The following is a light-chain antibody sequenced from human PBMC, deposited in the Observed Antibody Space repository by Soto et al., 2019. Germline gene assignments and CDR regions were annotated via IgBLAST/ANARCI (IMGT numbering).Light chain of an antibody. V-gene: IGKV3-11*01. CDR2: DAF. CDR1: QSVSTY. CDR3: QQGGS. Sequence: EIVLTQSPATLSLSPGEGATLSCRASQSVSTYLAWYQQKPGQAPRLLIYDAFNRPTGIPARFSGSGSGTDYTLTIRSLHLEDFAIYYCQQGGSFGGGTKVEIK. J-gene: IGKJ4*01.